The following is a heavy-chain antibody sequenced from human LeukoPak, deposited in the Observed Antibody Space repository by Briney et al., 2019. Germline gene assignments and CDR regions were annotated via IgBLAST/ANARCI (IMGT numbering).Heavy chain of an antibody. Sequence: ASVKVSCKASGYTFTDYYLHWVRQAPGQGLEWMGWINPNSGGTNYAQTFQGRVTMTRDRSISTAYMELSRLRSDDTAVYYCAKDHTIRSFDSWGQGTLVTVSS. CDR3: AKDHTIRSFDS. J-gene: IGHJ4*02. CDR1: GYTFTDYY. D-gene: IGHD1-14*01. CDR2: INPNSGGT. V-gene: IGHV1-2*02.